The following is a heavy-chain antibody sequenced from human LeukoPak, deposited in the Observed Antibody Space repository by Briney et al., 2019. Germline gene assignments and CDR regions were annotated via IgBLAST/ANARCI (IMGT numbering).Heavy chain of an antibody. J-gene: IGHJ6*02. D-gene: IGHD6-19*01. Sequence: PGGSLRLSCAASGFTFSDYYMSWIRQAPGKGLEWVSYISSSGSTIYYADSVKGRFTISRDNAKNSLYLQMYSLRAEDTAVYYCARRALSYSSGWRYGMDVWGQGTTVTVSS. CDR2: ISSSGSTI. V-gene: IGHV3-11*01. CDR1: GFTFSDYY. CDR3: ARRALSYSSGWRYGMDV.